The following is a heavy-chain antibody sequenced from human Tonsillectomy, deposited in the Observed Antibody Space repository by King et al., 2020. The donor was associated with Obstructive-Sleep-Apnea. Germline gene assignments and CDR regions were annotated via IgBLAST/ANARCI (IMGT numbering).Heavy chain of an antibody. D-gene: IGHD3-9*01. CDR1: GFTFSSYS. V-gene: IGHV3-21*01. Sequence: VQLVESGGGLVNPGGSLRLSCAASGFTFSSYSMNWVRQAPGKGLEWVSSISSSSSYIYYADSVKGRLTISRDNAKNSLYLQMNSLRADDTAVYYCAREDGYDILTGYYSYWYFDLWGRGTLVTVSS. CDR3: AREDGYDILTGYYSYWYFDL. J-gene: IGHJ2*01. CDR2: ISSSSSYI.